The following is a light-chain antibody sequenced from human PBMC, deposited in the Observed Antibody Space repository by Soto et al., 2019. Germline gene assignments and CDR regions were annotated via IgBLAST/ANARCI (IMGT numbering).Light chain of an antibody. CDR3: CSYAGSNTFYV. CDR2: GNS. J-gene: IGLJ1*01. CDR1: SSNIGAGYD. Sequence: QSVLTQPPSVSGAPGQRVTISCTGSSSNIGAGYDVHWYQQLPGTAPKLLIYGNSNRPSGVPDRFSGSKSGTSASLAITGLQAEDEADYYCCSYAGSNTFYVFAAGTKLTVL. V-gene: IGLV1-40*01.